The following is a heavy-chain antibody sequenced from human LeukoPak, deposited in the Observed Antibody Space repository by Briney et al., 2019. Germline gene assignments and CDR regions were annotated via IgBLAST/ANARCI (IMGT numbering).Heavy chain of an antibody. CDR3: ARDSQGYCSSTSCSPYGMDV. CDR2: IYYSGST. Sequence: PSETLSLTCTVSGGSISSGGYYWSWIRQHPGKGLEWIGYIYYSGSTYYNPSLKSRVTISVGTSKNQFSLKLSSVTAADTAVYYCARDSQGYCSSTSCSPYGMDVWGQGTTVTVSS. D-gene: IGHD2-2*01. J-gene: IGHJ6*02. CDR1: GGSISSGGYY. V-gene: IGHV4-31*03.